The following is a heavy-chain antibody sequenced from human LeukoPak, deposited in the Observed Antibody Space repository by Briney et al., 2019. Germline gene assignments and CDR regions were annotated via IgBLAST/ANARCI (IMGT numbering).Heavy chain of an antibody. CDR1: GGSISSYY. CDR3: ARPYSSSWGYFDL. V-gene: IGHV4-59*08. J-gene: IGHJ2*01. Sequence: SETLSLTCTVSGGSISSYYWSWIRQPPGKGLEWIGYIYYSGSTNYNPSLKSRVTIPVDTSKNQFSLKLSSVTAADTAVYYCARPYSSSWGYFDLWGRGTLVTVSS. CDR2: IYYSGST. D-gene: IGHD6-13*01.